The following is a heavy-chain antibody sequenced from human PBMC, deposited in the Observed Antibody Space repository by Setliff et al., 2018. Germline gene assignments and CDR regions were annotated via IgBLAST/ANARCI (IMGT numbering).Heavy chain of an antibody. D-gene: IGHD1-1*01. CDR2: VYYSGST. V-gene: IGHV4-61*01. J-gene: IGHJ6*02. CDR3: ARGANSRGYYYGIDV. Sequence: SETLSLTCTVSGGSISSSSYYWSWIRQPPGKGLEWIGYVYYSGSTNYNPSLKSRVTISVDTSKNQFSLKLSSVTAADTAVYYCARGANSRGYYYGIDVWGQGTTVTVSS. CDR1: GGSISSSSYY.